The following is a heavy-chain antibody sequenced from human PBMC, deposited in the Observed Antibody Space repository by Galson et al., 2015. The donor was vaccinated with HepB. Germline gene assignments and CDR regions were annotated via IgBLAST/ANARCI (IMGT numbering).Heavy chain of an antibody. J-gene: IGHJ5*02. CDR2: ISYDGSNK. V-gene: IGHV3-30*03. CDR3: AIFGVVIIRENWFDP. Sequence: SLRLSCAASGFTFSSYGMHWVRQAPGKGLEWVAVISYDGSNKYYADSVKGRFTISRDNSKNTLYLQMNSLRAEDTAVYYCAIFGVVIIRENWFDPWGQGTLVTVSS. D-gene: IGHD3-3*01. CDR1: GFTFSSYG.